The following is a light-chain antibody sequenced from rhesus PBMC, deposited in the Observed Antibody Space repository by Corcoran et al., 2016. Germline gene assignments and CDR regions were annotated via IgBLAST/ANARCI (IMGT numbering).Light chain of an antibody. CDR2: KAS. J-gene: IGKJ3*01. CDR3: LQYSSSPFT. Sequence: DIQMTQSPSSLSASVGDKVTITCRASLGISSWLAWYQQKPGKAPKLLNYKASSLQSGVPSRISGSGSVTDLTLTIRSLQPEDFATYYCLQYSSSPFTFDPGAKLNIK. CDR1: LGISSW. V-gene: IGKV1-22*01.